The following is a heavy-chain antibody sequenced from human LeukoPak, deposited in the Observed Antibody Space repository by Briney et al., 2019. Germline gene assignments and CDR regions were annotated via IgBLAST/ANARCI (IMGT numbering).Heavy chain of an antibody. D-gene: IGHD3-10*01. CDR1: GFTVSSNY. J-gene: IGHJ5*02. CDR3: AKDRGVHYYGSERGLYNWFDP. V-gene: IGHV3-53*01. CDR2: IYSGGST. Sequence: GGSLRLSCAASGFTVSSNYMSWVRQAPGKGLEWVSVIYSGGSTYYADSAKGRITISRDNSKSTLYLQMNSLRAEDTAVYYCAKDRGVHYYGSERGLYNWFDPWGQGTLVTVSS.